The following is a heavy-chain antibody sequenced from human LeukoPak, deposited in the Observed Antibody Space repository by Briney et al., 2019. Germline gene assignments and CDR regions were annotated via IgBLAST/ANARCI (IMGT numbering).Heavy chain of an antibody. CDR3: XXXXXXXAADWFDP. CDR2: IYYSGST. CDR1: GGSISSGGYY. V-gene: IGHV4-31*03. Sequence: PSQTLSLTCTVSGGSISSGGYYWSWIRQHPGKGLEWIGYIYYSGSTYYNPSLKSRVTISVDTSKNQFSLKLSSVTAADTAVYYXXXXXXXXAADWFDPWGQGTLVTVSS. J-gene: IGHJ5*02. D-gene: IGHD6-13*01.